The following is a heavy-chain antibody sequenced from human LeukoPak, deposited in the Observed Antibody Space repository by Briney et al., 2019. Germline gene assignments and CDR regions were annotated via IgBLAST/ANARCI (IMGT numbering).Heavy chain of an antibody. D-gene: IGHD1-7*01. V-gene: IGHV4-39*01. CDR2: IYYSGST. CDR1: GGSISSSSYY. J-gene: IGHJ4*02. Sequence: SETLSLTCTVSGGSISSSSYYWGWIRQPPGKGLEWIGSIYYSGSTYYNPSLKSRVTISVDTSKNQFSLKLSSVTAADTAVYHCARGKNWNYYVFDYWGQGTLVTVSS. CDR3: ARGKNWNYYVFDY.